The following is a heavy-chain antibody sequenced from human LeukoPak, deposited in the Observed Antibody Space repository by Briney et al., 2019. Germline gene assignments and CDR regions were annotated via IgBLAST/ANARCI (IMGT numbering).Heavy chain of an antibody. CDR1: RGTFSSYA. Sequence: ASVKVSCKASRGTFSSYAISWVRQAPGHGREWVGGIIPILGTANYAQKFRGRVTITAHESTSTANMELSSLRSEDTAVYYCARDRGLTTAIWNYWGQGTLVTVSS. CDR3: ARDRGLTTAIWNY. V-gene: IGHV1-69*13. D-gene: IGHD4/OR15-4a*01. J-gene: IGHJ4*02. CDR2: IIPILGTA.